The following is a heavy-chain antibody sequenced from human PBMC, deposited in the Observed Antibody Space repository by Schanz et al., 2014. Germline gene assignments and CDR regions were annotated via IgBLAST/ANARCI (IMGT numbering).Heavy chain of an antibody. D-gene: IGHD7-27*01. CDR3: ARENLNWEAFDI. CDR2: ISRDGTTS. V-gene: IGHV3-48*04. Sequence: EVQLLESGGGLVQPGGSLRLSCAASGFTFSSNAMCWVRQAPGKGLEWLSYISRDGTTSYYADSVKGRFTISRDNAKNSLYLEMTSLRGEDTAVYYCARENLNWEAFDIWGQGTVVTVSS. CDR1: GFTFSSNA. J-gene: IGHJ3*02.